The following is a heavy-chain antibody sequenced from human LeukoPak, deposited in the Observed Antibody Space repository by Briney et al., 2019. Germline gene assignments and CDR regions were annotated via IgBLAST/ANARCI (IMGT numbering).Heavy chain of an antibody. Sequence: GGSLRLSCAASGFTFSSYAMSWVRQAPGKGLEWVSAISGSGGSTYYADSVKGRFTISRDNSKNTLYLQMNSLRAEDTAVYYCARGHEEENWFDPWGQGTLVTVSS. V-gene: IGHV3-23*01. CDR3: ARGHEEENWFDP. CDR2: ISGSGGST. CDR1: GFTFSSYA. J-gene: IGHJ5*02.